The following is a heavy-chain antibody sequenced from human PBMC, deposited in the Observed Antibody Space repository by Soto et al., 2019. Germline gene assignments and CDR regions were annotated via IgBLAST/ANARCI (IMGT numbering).Heavy chain of an antibody. CDR3: AVGGNYLSMDV. J-gene: IGHJ6*02. Sequence: QVQLVQSGAEVKKPGASVKVSCKASGYTFTSYYMHWVRLAPGQGLEWMGIINPDGGGTSYAQQFQGRVIMTRDTSTRTVYMEMSSLRSEDTAVSYCAVGGNYLSMDVWGQGTTVTVSS. V-gene: IGHV1-46*01. CDR1: GYTFTSYY. CDR2: INPDGGGT. D-gene: IGHD4-4*01.